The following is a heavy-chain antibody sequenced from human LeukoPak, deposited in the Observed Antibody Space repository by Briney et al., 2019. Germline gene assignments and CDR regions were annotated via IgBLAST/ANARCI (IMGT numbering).Heavy chain of an antibody. CDR3: ARGQTRGGWYRPPDY. CDR2: INHSGST. D-gene: IGHD6-19*01. J-gene: IGHJ4*02. CDR1: GGSFSGYY. V-gene: IGHV4-34*01. Sequence: SETLSLTCAVYGGSFSGYYWSWIRQPPGKGLEWIGEINHSGSTNYNPSLKSRVTISVDTSKNQFSLKLSSVTAADTAVYYCARGQTRGGWYRPPDYWGQGTLVTVSS.